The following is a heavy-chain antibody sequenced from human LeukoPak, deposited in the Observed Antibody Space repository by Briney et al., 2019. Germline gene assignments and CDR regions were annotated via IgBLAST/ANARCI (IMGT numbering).Heavy chain of an antibody. CDR1: GGSICSYY. J-gene: IGHJ3*02. V-gene: IGHV4-59*01. CDR3: ARRVASYAFDI. CDR2: IYYSGST. D-gene: IGHD2-15*01. Sequence: PSETLSLTCAVSGGSICSYYWSWIRQPPGKGLEWIGYIYYSGSTNYNPSLKSRVTISVDTSKIQFSLKLSSVTAADTAVYYCARRVASYAFDIWGQGTMVTVSS.